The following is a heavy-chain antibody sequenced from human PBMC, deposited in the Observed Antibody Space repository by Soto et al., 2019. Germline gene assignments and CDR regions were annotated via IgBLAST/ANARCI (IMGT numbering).Heavy chain of an antibody. Sequence: WASVKVSCKASGYTFTDYYMHWVRQAPGQGLEWMGWINPNSGGTNYAQKFQGRVTMTRDTSISTAFMELSRLTSDDTAVYYCARALTDWLLPDYWGQGTPVTVSS. CDR1: GYTFTDYY. D-gene: IGHD3-9*01. J-gene: IGHJ4*02. CDR3: ARALTDWLLPDY. V-gene: IGHV1-2*02. CDR2: INPNSGGT.